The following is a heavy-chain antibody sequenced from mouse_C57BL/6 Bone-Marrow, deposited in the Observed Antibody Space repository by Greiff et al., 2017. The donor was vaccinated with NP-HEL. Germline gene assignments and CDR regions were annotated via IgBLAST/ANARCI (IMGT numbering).Heavy chain of an antibody. CDR1: GFPIPSGYY. Sequence: ESGPGLVKPSQSLFLTCSITGFPIPSGYYWIWIRQSPGKPLEWMGYITHSGETFYNPSLQSPISITRETSKTQFFLQLNSVTTEDTAMYYCAGDYDGYWYFDVWGTGTTVTVSS. CDR2: ITHSGET. CDR3: AGDYDGYWYFDV. D-gene: IGHD2-3*01. V-gene: IGHV12-3*01. J-gene: IGHJ1*03.